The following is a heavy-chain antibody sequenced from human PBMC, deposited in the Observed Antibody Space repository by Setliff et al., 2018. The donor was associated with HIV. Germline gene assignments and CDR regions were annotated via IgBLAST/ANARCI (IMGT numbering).Heavy chain of an antibody. V-gene: IGHV1-3*01. CDR1: GYTFSRYP. CDR2: INGDNGDT. CDR3: ARGGPLGSWLNFYYYGMDV. Sequence: GASVKVSCKASGYTFSRYPMHWVRQAPGKRFEWMGWINGDNGDTKDSEKFQGRVTITRDTSAKIVYMEVSSLRSEDTAIYYCARGGPLGSWLNFYYYGMDVWGQGTTVTVS. J-gene: IGHJ6*02. D-gene: IGHD6-13*01.